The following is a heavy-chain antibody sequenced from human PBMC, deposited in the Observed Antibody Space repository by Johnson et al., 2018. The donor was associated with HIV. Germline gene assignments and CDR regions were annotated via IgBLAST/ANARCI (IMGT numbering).Heavy chain of an antibody. D-gene: IGHD3-22*01. CDR3: ARDSGDYDYYDSSGYHTDAFDI. J-gene: IGHJ3*02. Sequence: EQLVESGGGLVQPGRSLRLSCTASGFTFDDYGMSWVRQAPGKGLEWVSGINWNGGSTGYADSVKGRFTISRDNSKNTVSLQMNSLRVEDTALYYCARDSGDYDYYDSSGYHTDAFDIWGQGTMVTVSS. CDR1: GFTFDDYG. CDR2: INWNGGST. V-gene: IGHV3-20*04.